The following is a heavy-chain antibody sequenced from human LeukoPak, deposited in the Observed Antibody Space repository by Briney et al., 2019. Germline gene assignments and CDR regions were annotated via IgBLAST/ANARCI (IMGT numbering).Heavy chain of an antibody. CDR1: GFTYSRYT. CDR3: ARPVLELYFYDTSATWGFDY. D-gene: IGHD3-22*01. V-gene: IGHV3-30-3*01. CDR2: IAYDGSNE. J-gene: IGHJ4*02. Sequence: GRSLRLSCAASGFTYSRYTMHWVRQAPGKGLEWVAVIAYDGSNEYYADSVKGRFTISRDNSKKPLYLQINSLRTEDTAVYYCARPVLELYFYDTSATWGFDYWGQGTLVTVSS.